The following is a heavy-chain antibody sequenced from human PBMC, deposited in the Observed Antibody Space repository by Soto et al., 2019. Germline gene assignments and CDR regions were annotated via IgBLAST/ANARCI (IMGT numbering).Heavy chain of an antibody. D-gene: IGHD1-26*01. J-gene: IGHJ4*02. CDR2: IIPILGIA. Sequence: QVQLVQSGAEVKKPGSSVKVSCKASGGTFSSYTISWVRQAPGQGLEWMGRIIPILGIANYAQKFQGRVTITADKXTSPADMELSSLGSEDTDVYYCASETARERPTTDYWDQGTLVTVSS. CDR1: GGTFSSYT. CDR3: ASETARERPTTDY. V-gene: IGHV1-69*02.